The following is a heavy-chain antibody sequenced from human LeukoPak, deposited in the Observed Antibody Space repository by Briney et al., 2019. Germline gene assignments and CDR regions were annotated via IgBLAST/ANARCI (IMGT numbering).Heavy chain of an antibody. Sequence: PGGSLRLSCAASGFTVSRNYMSWVRQAPGKGLEWVSVIYSGGNTYYADFVKGRFTISRDNSKNTLYLQINSLTAEDTAVYYCARDRPNYYGSDGHYYRRDGDYWGRGTLVSVSS. CDR2: IYSGGNT. CDR3: ARDRPNYYGSDGHYYRRDGDY. CDR1: GFTVSRNY. D-gene: IGHD3-22*01. V-gene: IGHV3-53*01. J-gene: IGHJ4*02.